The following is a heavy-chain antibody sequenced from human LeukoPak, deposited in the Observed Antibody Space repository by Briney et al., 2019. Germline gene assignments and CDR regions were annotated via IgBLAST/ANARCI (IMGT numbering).Heavy chain of an antibody. CDR3: ARRWRAYYDGSGHYFFDY. D-gene: IGHD3-22*01. CDR1: GYTFTSYG. V-gene: IGHV1-18*01. CDR2: ISAYNGNT. J-gene: IGHJ4*02. Sequence: GASVKVSCKASGYTFTSYGISWVRQAPGQGLEWMGWISAYNGNTNYAQKFQGRVTMTRDTSISTAYMELSSLRSDDTAVYYCARRWRAYYDGSGHYFFDYWGQGTLVTVSS.